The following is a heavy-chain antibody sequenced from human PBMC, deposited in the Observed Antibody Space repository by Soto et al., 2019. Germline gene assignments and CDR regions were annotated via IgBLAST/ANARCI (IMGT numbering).Heavy chain of an antibody. J-gene: IGHJ4*02. CDR3: AKDYGSSRYFFDY. D-gene: IGHD6-19*01. CDR1: GSTFINYC. Sequence: GSLRLSCAASGSTFINYCMSWVRQAPGEGLEWVSTISGNGANTHYADSVKGRFSISRDNSKNTLYIQMNSLRAEDTAVYYCAKDYGSSRYFFDYWGQGALVTVSS. CDR2: ISGNGANT. V-gene: IGHV3-23*01.